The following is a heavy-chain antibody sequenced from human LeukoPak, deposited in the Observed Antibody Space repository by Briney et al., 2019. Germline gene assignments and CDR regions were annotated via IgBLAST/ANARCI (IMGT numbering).Heavy chain of an antibody. J-gene: IGHJ6*02. CDR1: GFTFSSYW. Sequence: PGGSLRLSCAASGFTFSSYWMSWVRQAPGKGLEWVASIKQDGSEKYYVDSVKGRFTISRDNAKNSLYLQMNSLRAEDTAVYYCAREIIMTTVTTVRVSYYYYGMDVWGQGTTVTVSS. D-gene: IGHD4-17*01. CDR3: AREIIMTTVTTVRVSYYYYGMDV. V-gene: IGHV3-7*03. CDR2: IKQDGSEK.